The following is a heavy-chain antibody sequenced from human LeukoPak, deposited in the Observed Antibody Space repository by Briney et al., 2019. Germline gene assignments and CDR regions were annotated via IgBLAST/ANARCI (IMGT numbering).Heavy chain of an antibody. D-gene: IGHD3-22*01. V-gene: IGHV3-7*01. CDR3: ARPMNEYDSSGFFHY. J-gene: IGHJ4*02. CDR2: IKQNGTEK. CDR1: GFSFSTYW. Sequence: GGSLRLSCAASGFSFSTYWMFWFRQAPGKGLEWVANIKQNGTEKYYVDSVKGRFTISRDNTKNSLFLQMNSLRVEDMAVYYCARPMNEYDSSGFFHYWGQGTLVTVSS.